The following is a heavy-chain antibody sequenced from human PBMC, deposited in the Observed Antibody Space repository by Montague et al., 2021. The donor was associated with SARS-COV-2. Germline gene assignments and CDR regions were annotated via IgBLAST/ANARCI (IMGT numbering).Heavy chain of an antibody. J-gene: IGHJ6*02. V-gene: IGHV6-1*01. Sequence: CAISGDCVSSNSLARNWIRQSSSSGLELLGRTYYWFKWKNDYAVSVKSRITINPDTSKNQFFLQLNSVTPEDTAVYYCARGIWFGELLTGYYYYGLDVWGQGTTVTVSS. CDR1: GDCVSSNSLA. CDR3: ARGIWFGELLTGYYYYGLDV. CDR2: TYYWFKWKN. D-gene: IGHD3-10*01.